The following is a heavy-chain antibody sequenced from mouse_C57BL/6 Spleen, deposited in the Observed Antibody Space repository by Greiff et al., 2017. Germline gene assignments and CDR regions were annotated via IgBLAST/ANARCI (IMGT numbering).Heavy chain of an antibody. J-gene: IGHJ3*01. CDR3: ARDYYGSSHGWIAY. V-gene: IGHV1-22*01. CDR1: GYTFTDYN. CDR2: INPHNGGT. D-gene: IGHD1-1*01. Sequence: EVQLQQSGPELVTPGASVKMSCKASGYTFTDYNMHWVKQSHGKSLEWIGYINPHNGGTSYNQKFKGKATLTVNKSSSTAYMELRSLTSADSAVYYCARDYYGSSHGWIAYWGQGTLVTVSA.